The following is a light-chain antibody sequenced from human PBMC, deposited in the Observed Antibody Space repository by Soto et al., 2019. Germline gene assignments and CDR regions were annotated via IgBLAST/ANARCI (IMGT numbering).Light chain of an antibody. V-gene: IGKV3-15*01. CDR2: GAS. Sequence: EIVMTQSPATLSVSPGERAARSCRASQSVGDNLAWYQRQPGQPPRLLIYGASTRATGIPLRFSGSGSGTDFTLTISSLQSEDFAVYYCQQYDTWPPATFGQGTKVDIK. J-gene: IGKJ1*01. CDR1: QSVGDN. CDR3: QQYDTWPPAT.